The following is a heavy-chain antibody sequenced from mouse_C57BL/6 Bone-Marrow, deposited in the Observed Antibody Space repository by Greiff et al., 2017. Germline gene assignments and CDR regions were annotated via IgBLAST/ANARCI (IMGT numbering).Heavy chain of an antibody. J-gene: IGHJ4*01. CDR2: IYPRSGNT. D-gene: IGHD1-1*01. V-gene: IGHV1-81*01. Sequence: VKLMESGAELARPGASVKLSCKASGYTFTSYGISWVKQRTGQGLEWIGEIYPRSGNTYYNEKLKGKATLTADKSSSTAYMEHRSLTSEDSAVYCCATSGILEAMDYWGQGTSVTVSS. CDR3: ATSGILEAMDY. CDR1: GYTFTSYG.